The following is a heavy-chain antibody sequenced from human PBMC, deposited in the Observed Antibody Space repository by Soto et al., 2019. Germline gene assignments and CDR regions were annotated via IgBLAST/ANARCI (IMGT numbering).Heavy chain of an antibody. J-gene: IGHJ6*02. V-gene: IGHV2-5*02. CDR1: GFSFSSIGEG. Sequence: QITLKESGPPLVKPTQTLTLTCTFPGFSFSSIGEGVGWIRQPPGKALEWLALIYWDDDKRYSPSLKSRLTITKDTSKNQVLLTMTNMDPVDTATYYCVQSRCGGDCLQSFSSHSYYGLAVWGQGTTVTVSS. CDR2: IYWDDDK. CDR3: VQSRCGGDCLQSFSSHSYYGLAV. D-gene: IGHD2-21*02.